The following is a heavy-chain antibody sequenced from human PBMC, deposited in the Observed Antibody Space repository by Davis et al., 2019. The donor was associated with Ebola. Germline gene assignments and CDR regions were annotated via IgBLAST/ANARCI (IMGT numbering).Heavy chain of an antibody. CDR2: IRSKAYGGTT. D-gene: IGHD3-16*02. CDR1: GFTFSSYW. J-gene: IGHJ4*02. V-gene: IGHV3-49*04. CDR3: TRGGVIVQFDY. Sequence: GESLKISCAASGFTFSSYWMSWVRQAPGKGLEWVGFIRSKAYGGTTEYAASVKGRFTISRDDSKSIAYLQMNSLKTEDTAVYYCTRGGVIVQFDYWGQGTLVTVSS.